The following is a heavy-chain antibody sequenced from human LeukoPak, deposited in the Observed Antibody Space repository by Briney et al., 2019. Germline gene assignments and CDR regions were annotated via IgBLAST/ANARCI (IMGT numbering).Heavy chain of an antibody. J-gene: IGHJ4*02. D-gene: IGHD6-19*01. CDR2: ISGSGGST. CDR1: GFTFSSYA. Sequence: GESLRLSCAASGFTFSSYAMSWVRQAPGKGLEWVSAISGSGGSTYYADSVKGRFTISRDNPKNTLYLQMNSLRAEDTAVYYCAKDTKPGIAVAGTGYWGQGTLVTVSS. CDR3: AKDTKPGIAVAGTGY. V-gene: IGHV3-23*01.